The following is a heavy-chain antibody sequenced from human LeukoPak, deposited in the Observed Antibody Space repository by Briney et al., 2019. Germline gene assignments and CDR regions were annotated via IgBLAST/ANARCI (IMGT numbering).Heavy chain of an antibody. Sequence: SGGSLRLSYAASGFTFSNYSMNWVRQAPGKGLEWISYISRYSNTIYYADSVKGRFTISRDNAKNSLYLQMNSLRAEDTAMYYCARDGTEDYWGQGTLVTVSS. J-gene: IGHJ4*02. CDR2: ISRYSNTI. D-gene: IGHD1-26*01. V-gene: IGHV3-48*01. CDR1: GFTFSNYS. CDR3: ARDGTEDY.